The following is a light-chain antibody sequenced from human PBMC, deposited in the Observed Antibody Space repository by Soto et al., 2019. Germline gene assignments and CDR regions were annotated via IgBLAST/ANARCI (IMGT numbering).Light chain of an antibody. CDR1: QGLNSN. CDR3: QQSSNYFT. V-gene: IGKV1D-13*01. CDR2: AAS. Sequence: AIQLTQSPSSLSASVGDRVTITCRASQGLNSNLAWYQQKPGKAPKLLMYAASTLQKGVPSRFSGNGSGTDFTLTISSLQPEDFATYYCQQSSNYFTFGPGTKVEI. J-gene: IGKJ3*01.